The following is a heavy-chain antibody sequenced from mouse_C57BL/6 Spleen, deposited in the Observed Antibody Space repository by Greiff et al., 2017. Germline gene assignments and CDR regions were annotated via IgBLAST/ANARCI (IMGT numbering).Heavy chain of an antibody. CDR2: IDPSDSYT. CDR1: GYTFTSYW. Sequence: VQLQQPGAELVMPGASVKLSCKASGYTFTSYWMHWVKQRPGQGLEWIGEIDPSDSYTNYNQKFKDKSTLTVEKSSSTAYMQLSSLTSEDSAVYYCARYYGSSSGRDYAMDYWGKGTSVTVSS. CDR3: ARYYGSSSGRDYAMDY. J-gene: IGHJ4*01. D-gene: IGHD1-1*01. V-gene: IGHV1-69*01.